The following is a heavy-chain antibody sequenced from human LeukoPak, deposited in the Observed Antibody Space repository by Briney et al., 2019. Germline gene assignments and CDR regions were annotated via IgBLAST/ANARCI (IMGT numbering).Heavy chain of an antibody. CDR3: ARETYCSGGSCYSGWFDP. V-gene: IGHV4-59*01. D-gene: IGHD2-15*01. CDR2: IYYSGST. CDR1: GGSISSYY. J-gene: IGHJ5*02. Sequence: SETLSLTCTVSGGSISSYYWSWIRQPPGKGLGGIGYIYYSGSTNYNPSLKSRVTISVDTSKNQFSLKLSSVTAADTAVYYCARETYCSGGSCYSGWFDPWGQGTLVTVSS.